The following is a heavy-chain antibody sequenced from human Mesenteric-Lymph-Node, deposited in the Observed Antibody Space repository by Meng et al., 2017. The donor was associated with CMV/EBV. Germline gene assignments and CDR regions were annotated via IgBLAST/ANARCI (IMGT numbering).Heavy chain of an antibody. CDR2: ISGSGGST. J-gene: IGHJ6*02. D-gene: IGHD6-13*01. V-gene: IGHV3-23*01. CDR1: GFTFSNYA. Sequence: GESLKISCAASGFTFSNYAMSWVRQAPGKGLEWVSAISGSGGSTYYTDSVKGRFTISRDNSKNTLYLQMNSLRAEDTAVYYCAKGEYSSSWYYYYGMDVWGQGTTVTVSS. CDR3: AKGEYSSSWYYYYGMDV.